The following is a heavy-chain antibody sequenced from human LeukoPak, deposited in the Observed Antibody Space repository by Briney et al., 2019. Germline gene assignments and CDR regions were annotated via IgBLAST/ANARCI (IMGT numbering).Heavy chain of an antibody. D-gene: IGHD3-22*01. J-gene: IGHJ4*02. CDR1: GGSIRSSYYY. CDR2: IYDSGST. CDR3: AGLVGRYSSGLYYYYFDY. Sequence: SETLSLTCTVPGGSIRSSYYYWGWIRQPPGKGLEWIGSIYDSGSTYYNPSLKSRVTISIDKSKNQFFLNLSSVTAADTAVYYCAGLVGRYSSGLYYYYFDYWGQGTLVTVSS. V-gene: IGHV4-39*07.